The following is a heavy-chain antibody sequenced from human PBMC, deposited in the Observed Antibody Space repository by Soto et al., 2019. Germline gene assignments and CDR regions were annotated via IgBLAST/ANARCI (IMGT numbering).Heavy chain of an antibody. CDR3: ERLIGCYDSESGSGHY. CDR2: ISSSSSYI. Sequence: EVQLVESGGGLVKPGGSLRLSCAASGFTFSSYSMNWVRQAPWKGLEWVSSISSSSSYIYYADSVKGRFTISRDNAKNSMDSQINSLRAEDTAVYYCERLIGCYDSESGSGHYWVQGTLVTVSS. V-gene: IGHV3-21*01. J-gene: IGHJ4*02. CDR1: GFTFSSYS. D-gene: IGHD5-12*01.